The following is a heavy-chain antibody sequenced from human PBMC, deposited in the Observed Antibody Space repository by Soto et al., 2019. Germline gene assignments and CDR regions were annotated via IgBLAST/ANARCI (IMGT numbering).Heavy chain of an antibody. D-gene: IGHD2-2*01. Sequence: PGGSLRLSFVASGFTFSSSEMYWVRQAPGKGLEWVSYIHPAGQPIFFADSVKGRFTISRDNAKKSVYLQMNSLRAEDTAVYYCARRGSTWGQGTMVTVSS. CDR2: IHPAGQPI. CDR3: ARRGST. CDR1: GFTFSSSE. J-gene: IGHJ3*01. V-gene: IGHV3-48*03.